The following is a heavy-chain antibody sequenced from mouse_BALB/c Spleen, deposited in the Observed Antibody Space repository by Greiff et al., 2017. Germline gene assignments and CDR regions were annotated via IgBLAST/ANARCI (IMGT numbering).Heavy chain of an antibody. Sequence: EVQGVESGGGLVQPGGSRKLSCAASGFTFSSFGMHWVRQAPEKGLEWVAYISSGSSTIYYADTVKGRFTISRDNPKNTLFLQMTSLRSEDTAMYYCARRGTGMDYYAMDYWGQGTSVTVSS. CDR2: ISSGSSTI. CDR1: GFTFSSFG. CDR3: ARRGTGMDYYAMDY. J-gene: IGHJ4*01. D-gene: IGHD4-1*01. V-gene: IGHV5-17*02.